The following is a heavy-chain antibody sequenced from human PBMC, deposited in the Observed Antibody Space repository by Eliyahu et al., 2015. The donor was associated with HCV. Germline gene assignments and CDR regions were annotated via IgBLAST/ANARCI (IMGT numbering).Heavy chain of an antibody. D-gene: IGHD2-15*01. J-gene: IGHJ3*02. Sequence: EVQLVESGGSLVQPGGSLRLCCVAXGFTFSXHEXNWVRQAPGKGLGWVSYIRSSGTPTYYADSVKGRFTISRDDATNSLCLQMNSLRAEDTAVYYCARGGYCSGDICYLLNAFDIWGQGTTVTVSS. CDR2: IRSSGTPT. CDR3: ARGGYCSGDICYLLNAFDI. CDR1: GFTFSXHE. V-gene: IGHV3-48*03.